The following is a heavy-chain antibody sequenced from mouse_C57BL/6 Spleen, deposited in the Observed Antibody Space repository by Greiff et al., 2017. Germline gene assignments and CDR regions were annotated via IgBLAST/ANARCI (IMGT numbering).Heavy chain of an antibody. J-gene: IGHJ1*03. CDR3: ARDSYYGNYGWYFDV. CDR1: GFSLTSYA. Sequence: QVQLKQSGPGLVAPSQSLSITCTVSGFSLTSYAISWVRQPPGKGLEWLGVIWPGGGANYNSPLKSRLSICTDNSKSQVILKMNSQQTDSTARYECARDSYYGNYGWYFDVWGTGTTVTVSS. V-gene: IGHV2-9-1*01. CDR2: IWPGGGA. D-gene: IGHD2-10*01.